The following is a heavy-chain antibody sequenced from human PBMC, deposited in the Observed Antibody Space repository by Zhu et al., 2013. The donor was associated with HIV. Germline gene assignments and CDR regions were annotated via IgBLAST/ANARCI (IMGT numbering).Heavy chain of an antibody. J-gene: IGHJ5*02. D-gene: IGHD2-21*01. Sequence: QVQLLESGPGLVKASQTLSLTCNVSGGSISDGGHYWSWIRQNPGKGLEWIGYILYTGSAYYSSSLKSRVSISLDTSKNQFSLNVTSVTVADTAVYYCARAPLVVPDAHSLLGAHNWFDPWGQGALVTVSS. CDR3: ARAPLVVPDAHSLLGAHNWFDP. CDR1: GGSISDGGHY. CDR2: ILYTGSA. V-gene: IGHV4-31*03.